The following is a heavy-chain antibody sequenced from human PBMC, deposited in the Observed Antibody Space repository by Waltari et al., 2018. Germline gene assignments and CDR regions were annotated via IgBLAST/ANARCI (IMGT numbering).Heavy chain of an antibody. CDR3: ARVCFHPKVWEWLNSGGWFDP. CDR2: IYHSGST. V-gene: IGHV4-30-2*01. CDR1: GGSISSGGYS. Sequence: QLQLQESGSGLVKPSQTLSLTCAVSGGSISSGGYSWSWIRQPPGKGLEWIGYIYHSGSTYYNPSLKSRVTISVDRSKNQVSLKLSSVTAADTAVYYCARVCFHPKVWEWLNSGGWFDPWGQGTLVTVSS. D-gene: IGHD3-3*01. J-gene: IGHJ5*02.